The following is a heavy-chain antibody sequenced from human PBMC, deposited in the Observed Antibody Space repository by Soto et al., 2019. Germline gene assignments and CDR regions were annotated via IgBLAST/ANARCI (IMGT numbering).Heavy chain of an antibody. J-gene: IGHJ3*02. V-gene: IGHV3-23*01. D-gene: IGHD3-3*01. CDR2: ISGSGGSA. Sequence: EVQLLESGGGWVQPGGSLRLSCVASGFTFSSYDMSWVRQAPGKGLEWVSAISGSGGSAYYADSVKGRFTISRDNSKNTRYVQMNSLRSEDTAIYYCAKEDDLWTNGHFNIWGQGTLVTVSS. CDR1: GFTFSSYD. CDR3: AKEDDLWTNGHFNI.